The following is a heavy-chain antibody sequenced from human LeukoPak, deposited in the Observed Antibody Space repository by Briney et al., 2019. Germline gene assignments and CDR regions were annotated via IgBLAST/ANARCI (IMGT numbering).Heavy chain of an antibody. V-gene: IGHV6-1*01. J-gene: IGHJ4*02. CDR2: TYYRSKWYT. CDR1: GESVSSNSAA. Sequence: SQTLSLTCAISGESVSSNSAAWDWIRQSQSRGLEWLGRTYYRSKWYTYYAVSVKSRISINRDTSKNQISLQLNSVTPEDTAVYYCARSTGPIDYWGQGTLVTVSS. D-gene: IGHD1-1*01. CDR3: ARSTGPIDY.